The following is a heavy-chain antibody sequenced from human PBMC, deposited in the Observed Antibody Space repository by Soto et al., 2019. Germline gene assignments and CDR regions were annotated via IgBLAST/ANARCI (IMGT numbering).Heavy chain of an antibody. J-gene: IGHJ4*02. CDR3: ARGSGYGLYYFDY. Sequence: EVQLVESGGGLVQPGGSLRLSCAASGFTVSSNYMSWVRQAPGKGLEWVSVIYSGGRTYYADSLKGRFTISRHNSKNTLYLQMNSLRAEDTAVYYCARGSGYGLYYFDYWGQGTLVTVSS. CDR2: IYSGGRT. CDR1: GFTVSSNY. V-gene: IGHV3-53*04. D-gene: IGHD5-12*01.